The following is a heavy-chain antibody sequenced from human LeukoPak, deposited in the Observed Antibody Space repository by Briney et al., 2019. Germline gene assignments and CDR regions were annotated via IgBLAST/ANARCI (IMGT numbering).Heavy chain of an antibody. V-gene: IGHV1-8*01. D-gene: IGHD3-10*01. CDR3: ARGGRGTLWFRELLYGVGTKNWFDP. Sequence: ASVKVSCKASGYTFTSYDINWVRQATGQGLEWMGWMNPNSGNTGYAQKFQGRVTMTRNTSISTAYMELSSLRSEDTAVYYCARGGRGTLWFRELLYGVGTKNWFDPWGQGTLVTVSS. CDR2: MNPNSGNT. CDR1: GYTFTSYD. J-gene: IGHJ5*02.